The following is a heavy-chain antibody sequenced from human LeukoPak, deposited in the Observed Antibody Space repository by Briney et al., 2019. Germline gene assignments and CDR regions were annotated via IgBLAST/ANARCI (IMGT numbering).Heavy chain of an antibody. J-gene: IGHJ3*02. CDR3: ATLYYDSSGYI. Sequence: ASETLSLTCAVYGGSFSGYYWSWIRQPPGKGLEWIGEINHSGSTNYNPSLKSRVTISVDTSKNQFSLKLSSVTAADTAVYYCATLYYDSSGYIWGQGTMVTVPS. CDR1: GGSFSGYY. D-gene: IGHD3-22*01. CDR2: INHSGST. V-gene: IGHV4-34*01.